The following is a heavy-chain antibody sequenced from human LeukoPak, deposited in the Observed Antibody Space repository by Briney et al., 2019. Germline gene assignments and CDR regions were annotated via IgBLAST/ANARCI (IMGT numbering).Heavy chain of an antibody. CDR2: MNPNSGNT. CDR1: GYTFTSYD. D-gene: IGHD3-9*01. Sequence: GASVKVSCKASGYTFTSYDINWVRQATGQGLEWMGWMNPNSGNTGYAQKFQGRVTMTRNTSISTAYMELSSLRSEDTAVYYCARGRGYDILTGYYRNWFDPWDQGTLVTVSS. J-gene: IGHJ5*02. V-gene: IGHV1-8*01. CDR3: ARGRGYDILTGYYRNWFDP.